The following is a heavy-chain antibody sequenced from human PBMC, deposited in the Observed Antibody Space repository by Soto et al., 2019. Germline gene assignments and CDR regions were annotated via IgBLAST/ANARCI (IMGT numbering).Heavy chain of an antibody. V-gene: IGHV1-69*01. CDR2: IIPIFGTA. D-gene: IGHD2-15*01. CDR3: ASSEQYCSGGSCYRYFYGMDV. J-gene: IGHJ6*02. CDR1: GGTFSSYA. Sequence: QVQLVQSGAEVKKPGSSVKVSCKASGGTFSSYAISWVRQAPGQGLEWMGGIIPIFGTANYAQKFQGRVTITADQSTSTAYMELSSLRSEDTALYYCASSEQYCSGGSCYRYFYGMDVWGQGTTVTVSS.